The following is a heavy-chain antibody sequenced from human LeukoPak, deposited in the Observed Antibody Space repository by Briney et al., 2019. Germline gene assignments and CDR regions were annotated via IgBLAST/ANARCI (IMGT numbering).Heavy chain of an antibody. D-gene: IGHD3-3*01. V-gene: IGHV3-74*01. J-gene: IGHJ3*02. Sequence: PGGSLRLSCEASGFTFTTYSMTWVRQAPGKGLVWVSRINSDGSSTSYADSVKGRFTISRDNAKNTLYLQMNSLRAEDTAVYYCARSIFAFDIWGQGTMVTVPS. CDR2: INSDGSST. CDR3: ARSIFAFDI. CDR1: GFTFTTYS.